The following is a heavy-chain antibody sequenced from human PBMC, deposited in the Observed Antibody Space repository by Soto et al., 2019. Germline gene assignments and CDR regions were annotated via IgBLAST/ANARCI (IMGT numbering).Heavy chain of an antibody. V-gene: IGHV3-23*01. CDR3: AKDPPTPGPTFDY. J-gene: IGHJ4*02. Sequence: EVQLLESGGGLVQPGGSLRLSCAASGFTFSSFAMSWVRQAPGKGLEWVSTINKSGGSTYYADSVKGRFTISRDNSKNMLFLQINGLRAEDTAVYYCAKDPPTPGPTFDYWGRGTLVTVSS. D-gene: IGHD1-1*01. CDR2: INKSGGST. CDR1: GFTFSSFA.